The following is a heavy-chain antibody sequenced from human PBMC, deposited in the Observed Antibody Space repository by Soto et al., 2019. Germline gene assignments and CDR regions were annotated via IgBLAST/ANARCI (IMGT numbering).Heavy chain of an antibody. V-gene: IGHV3-74*01. CDR3: ARAPYYYDSSGYYYVLDY. CDR1: GFTFSSYW. CDR2: INSDGSST. Sequence: GVSLRLSCAASGFTFSSYWMHWVRQAPGKGLVWVSRINSDGSSTSYADSVKGRFTISRDNAKDTLYLQMNSLRAEDTAVYYCARAPYYYDSSGYYYVLDYWGQGTLVTVSS. D-gene: IGHD3-22*01. J-gene: IGHJ4*02.